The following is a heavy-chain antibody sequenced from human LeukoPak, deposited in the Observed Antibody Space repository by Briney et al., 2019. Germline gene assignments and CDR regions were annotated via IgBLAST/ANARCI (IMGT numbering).Heavy chain of an antibody. CDR1: GFTFSSYG. J-gene: IGHJ3*02. D-gene: IGHD2-15*01. Sequence: SGGSLRLSCAASGFTFSSYGMHWVRQAPGKGLEWVAVIWYDGSNKYYADSVKGRFTISRDNSKNTLYLQMNSLRAEDTAVYYCAREGSLVAFDIWGQGTMVTVSS. CDR3: AREGSLVAFDI. V-gene: IGHV3-33*01. CDR2: IWYDGSNK.